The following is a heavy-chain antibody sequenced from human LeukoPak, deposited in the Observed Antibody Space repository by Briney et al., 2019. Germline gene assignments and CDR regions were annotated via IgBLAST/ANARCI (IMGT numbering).Heavy chain of an antibody. CDR2: IRSKANNYAT. D-gene: IGHD1-26*01. V-gene: IGHV3-73*01. CDR3: TREDSAFGDY. CDR1: GFTFSDSA. J-gene: IGHJ4*02. Sequence: GGSLRLSCAASGFTFSDSALHWVRQGSGKGLEWVGRIRSKANNYATTYDASVKGRFTISRDESKNTAYLQMNSLKTEDTAMYYCTREDSAFGDYWGQGALVTVSS.